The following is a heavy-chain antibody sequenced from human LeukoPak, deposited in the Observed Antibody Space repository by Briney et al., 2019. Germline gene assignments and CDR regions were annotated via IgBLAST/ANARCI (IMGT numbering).Heavy chain of an antibody. Sequence: PGTSLRLSCAASGFTFGSFAIHWVRQAPVKGLEWVALISYDGSDKYYADSVKGRFTISRDNSKNTLYLQMNSLRAEDTAVYYCARENELLWFGELFFDYWGQGTLVTVSS. J-gene: IGHJ4*02. CDR3: ARENELLWFGELFFDY. CDR1: GFTFGSFA. V-gene: IGHV3-30*04. D-gene: IGHD3-10*01. CDR2: ISYDGSDK.